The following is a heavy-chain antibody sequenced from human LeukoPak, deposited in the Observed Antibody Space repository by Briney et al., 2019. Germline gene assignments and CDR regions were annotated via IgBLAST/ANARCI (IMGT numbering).Heavy chain of an antibody. CDR1: GFSLSTTAMC. Sequence: SGPTLVNPTQTLXLTCTFSGFSLSTTAMCVSWIRQPPGKALEWLALIEWDDDKYYSTSLKTRLTITKDTYKNQVVLTMTDMDPVDTATYYCAHSPTLVYDFWSGYYLFDYWGQGTLVTVSS. D-gene: IGHD3-3*01. J-gene: IGHJ4*02. CDR3: AHSPTLVYDFWSGYYLFDY. CDR2: IEWDDDK. V-gene: IGHV2-70*12.